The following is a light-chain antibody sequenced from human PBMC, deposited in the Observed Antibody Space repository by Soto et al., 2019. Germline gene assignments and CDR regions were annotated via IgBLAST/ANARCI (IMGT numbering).Light chain of an antibody. Sequence: IVLTKSPVTLSLSPGERATLSCLASHSGLSGYLSCYQQGPGQAPRLLIYGASSRATGIPDRFSGSGSGTEFTLTISRLEPEDFAVYYCQQYGSSSWTFGQGTKVDI. CDR2: GAS. CDR1: HSGLSGY. J-gene: IGKJ1*01. CDR3: QQYGSSSWT. V-gene: IGKV3-20*01.